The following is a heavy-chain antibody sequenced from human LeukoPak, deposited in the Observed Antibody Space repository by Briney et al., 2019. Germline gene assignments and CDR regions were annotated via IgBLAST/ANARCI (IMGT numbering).Heavy chain of an antibody. J-gene: IGHJ6*02. V-gene: IGHV3-30*04. CDR3: ARDLSGNSSSFKYYYGMDV. CDR2: ISYDGSNK. D-gene: IGHD6-13*01. Sequence: PGGSLRLSCAASGFTFSSYAMHWVRQAPGKGLEWVAVISYDGSNKYYADSVKGRFTISRDNSKNTLYLQMNSLRAEDTAVYYCARDLSGNSSSFKYYYGMDVWGQGTTVTVSS. CDR1: GFTFSSYA.